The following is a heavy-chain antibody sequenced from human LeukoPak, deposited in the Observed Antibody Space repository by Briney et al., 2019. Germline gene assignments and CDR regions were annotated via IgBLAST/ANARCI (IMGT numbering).Heavy chain of an antibody. Sequence: GSLRLSCAASGFTFNTFNMNWVRQAPGKGLEWVSSITSGGDYIYYADSVKGRFTTSRDNAKNSLSLQLNSLRVEDTAIYYCARGHYDVLAASYKWTPDYWGQGTLVTVSS. CDR1: GFTFNTFN. V-gene: IGHV3-21*01. CDR2: ITSGGDYI. CDR3: ARGHYDVLAASYKWTPDY. J-gene: IGHJ4*02. D-gene: IGHD3-9*01.